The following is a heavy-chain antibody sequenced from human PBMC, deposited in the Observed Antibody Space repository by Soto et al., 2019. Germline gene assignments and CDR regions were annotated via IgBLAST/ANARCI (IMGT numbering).Heavy chain of an antibody. CDR2: MSHSGGT. CDR1: GGFVSSGSYY. D-gene: IGHD1-1*01. Sequence: QVQLQQWGAGLLKPSETLSLTCAVYGGFVSSGSYYWSWIRQPPGKGLEWIGEMSHSGGTHFNPSLKRRVTISVDTSKIQFSLKMSSVTAADTALYYCARVERGTATTVVDAFDIWGPGTMVTVSS. V-gene: IGHV4-34*01. CDR3: ARVERGTATTVVDAFDI. J-gene: IGHJ3*02.